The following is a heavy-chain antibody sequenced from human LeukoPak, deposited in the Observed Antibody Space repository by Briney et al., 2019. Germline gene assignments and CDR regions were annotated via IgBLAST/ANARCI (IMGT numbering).Heavy chain of an antibody. CDR1: GYTFTGYY. CDR3: ARGLANGSGSYSAHFDY. CDR2: INPNSGGT. J-gene: IGHJ4*02. Sequence: GASVKVSCKASGYTFTGYYMHWVRQAPGQGLEWMGWINPNSGGTNYAQKFQGRVTMTRDTSISTAYMELSRLRSDDTAVYYCARGLANGSGSYSAHFDYWGQGTLVTVSS. D-gene: IGHD3-10*01. V-gene: IGHV1-2*02.